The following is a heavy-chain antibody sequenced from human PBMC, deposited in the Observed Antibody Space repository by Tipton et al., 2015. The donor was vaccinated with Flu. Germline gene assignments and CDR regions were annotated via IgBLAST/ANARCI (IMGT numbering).Heavy chain of an antibody. D-gene: IGHD5-18*01. Sequence: SLRLSCAASGFTFSSYWMHWVRQAPGKGLVWVSRIKRDGSSTSYADSVKGRFTISRDNAKNTLYLQMNSLRAEDTAVYYCARESAGTQLILDYWGQGILGTVSS. CDR2: IKRDGSST. J-gene: IGHJ4*02. V-gene: IGHV3-74*01. CDR1: GFTFSSYW. CDR3: ARESAGTQLILDY.